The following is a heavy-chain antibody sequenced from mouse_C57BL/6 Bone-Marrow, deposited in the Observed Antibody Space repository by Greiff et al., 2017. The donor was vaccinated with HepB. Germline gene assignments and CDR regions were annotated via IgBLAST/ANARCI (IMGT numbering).Heavy chain of an antibody. Sequence: EVNVVESGGDLVKPGGSLKLSCAASGFTFSSYGMSWVRQTPDKRLEWVATISSGGSYTYYPDSVKGRFTISRDNAKNTLYLQMSSLKSEDTAMYYCARQRLTPWYFDVWGTGTTVTVSS. CDR2: ISSGGSYT. J-gene: IGHJ1*03. CDR3: ARQRLTPWYFDV. V-gene: IGHV5-6*01. CDR1: GFTFSSYG.